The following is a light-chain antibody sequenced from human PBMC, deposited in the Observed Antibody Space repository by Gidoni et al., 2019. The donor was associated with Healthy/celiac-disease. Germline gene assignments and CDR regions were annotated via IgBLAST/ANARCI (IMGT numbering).Light chain of an antibody. V-gene: IGKV1-5*03. CDR1: QSISSW. J-gene: IGKJ5*01. CDR3: QQYNSYSLIT. CDR2: KAS. Sequence: DIQMTQSPSTLSESVGDRVTITCRARQSISSWLAWYQKKPGKSPKLLIYKASSLESGVPSMFSGSVSGTEFTLTIISLQPDDFATYYCQQYNSYSLITFGQGTRLEIK.